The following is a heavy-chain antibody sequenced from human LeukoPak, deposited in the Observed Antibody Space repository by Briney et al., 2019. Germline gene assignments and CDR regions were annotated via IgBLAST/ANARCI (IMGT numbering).Heavy chain of an antibody. CDR3: ARTYYYDRRLDY. J-gene: IGHJ4*02. D-gene: IGHD3-10*02. CDR2: IYHSGST. CDR1: GGSISSSNW. Sequence: PSETLSLTCAVSGGSISSSNWWSWVRQPPGKGLEWIGEIYHSGSTNCNPTLKSRVTISVDKSKNQFSLKLSSVTAADTAVYYCARTYYYDRRLDYWGQGTLVTVSS. V-gene: IGHV4-4*02.